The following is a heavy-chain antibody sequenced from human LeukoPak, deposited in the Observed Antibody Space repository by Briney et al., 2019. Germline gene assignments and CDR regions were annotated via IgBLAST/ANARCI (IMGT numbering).Heavy chain of an antibody. CDR3: ARAQDVLLWFGELKGPYYFDY. CDR2: IVVGSGNT. J-gene: IGHJ4*02. V-gene: IGHV1-58*01. D-gene: IGHD3-10*01. Sequence: SVKVSCKASGFTFTSSAVQWVRQARGQRLEWIGWIVVGSGNTNYAQKFQERVTITRDMSTSIAYMELSSLRSEDTAVYYCARAQDVLLWFGELKGPYYFDYWGRGTLVTVSS. CDR1: GFTFTSSA.